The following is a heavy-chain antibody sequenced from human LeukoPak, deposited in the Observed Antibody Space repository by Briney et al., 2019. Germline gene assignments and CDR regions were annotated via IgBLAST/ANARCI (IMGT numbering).Heavy chain of an antibody. V-gene: IGHV4-4*07. CDR1: GGSISSYY. D-gene: IGHD3-10*01. CDR2: IYTSGST. Sequence: PSETLSLTCTVSGGSISSYYWSWIRQPAGKGLEWIGRIYTSGSTNYNPPLKSRVTMSVDTSKNQFSLKLSSVTAEDTAVYYCTTGITMVRGVVFYYYMDVWGKGTTVTISS. J-gene: IGHJ6*03. CDR3: TTGITMVRGVVFYYYMDV.